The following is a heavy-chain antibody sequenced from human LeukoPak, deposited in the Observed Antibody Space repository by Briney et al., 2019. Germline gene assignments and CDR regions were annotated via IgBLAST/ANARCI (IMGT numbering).Heavy chain of an antibody. CDR2: IWYDASNK. V-gene: IGHV3-33*01. Sequence: GGSLRLPCAASGFTFSSFGMHWARQAPGKGLEWVAVIWYDASNKYYVDSVKGRFTISRDNSKNTLYLQMNSLRDDDTAVYYCVRGVGVSRFNYLDPWGQGTLVIVSS. CDR1: GFTFSSFG. D-gene: IGHD1-7*01. CDR3: VRGVGVSRFNYLDP. J-gene: IGHJ5*02.